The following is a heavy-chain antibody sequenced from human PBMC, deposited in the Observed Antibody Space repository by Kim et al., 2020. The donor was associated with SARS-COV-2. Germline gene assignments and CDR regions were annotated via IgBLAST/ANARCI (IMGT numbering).Heavy chain of an antibody. CDR1: GFTFSSYA. J-gene: IGHJ4*02. CDR3: ARGPGVGPTPQN. CDR2: ISYDGSNK. V-gene: IGHV3-30*04. Sequence: GGSLRLSCAASGFTFSSYAMHWVRQAPGKGLEWVAVISYDGSNKYYADSVKGRFTISRDNSKNTLYLQMNSLRAEDTAVYYCARGPGVGPTPQNWGQGTLVTVSS. D-gene: IGHD3-10*01.